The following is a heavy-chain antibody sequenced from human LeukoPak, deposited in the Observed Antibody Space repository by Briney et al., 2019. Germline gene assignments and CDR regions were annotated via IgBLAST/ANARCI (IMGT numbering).Heavy chain of an antibody. J-gene: IGHJ4*02. V-gene: IGHV3-7*01. D-gene: IGHD2-15*01. CDR2: INQGGSDK. CDR3: ARTSRSSSIDD. CDR1: GFTFSNYW. Sequence: GGSLRLSCAASGFTFSNYWMSGVREAPRKGLEWVANINQGGSDKSYVDSVKGRFTISRDNAKNSLYLEMNSLRVEDTAMYYCARTSRSSSIDDWGQGTLVTVSS.